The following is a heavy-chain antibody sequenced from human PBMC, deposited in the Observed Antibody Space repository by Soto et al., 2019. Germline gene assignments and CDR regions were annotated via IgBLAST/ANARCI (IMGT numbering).Heavy chain of an antibody. CDR1: GYTFTSYG. CDR2: INAYNGNT. V-gene: IGHV1-18*01. Sequence: GASVKVSCKASGYTFTSYGISWVRQAPGQGLEWMGWINAYNGNTNYAQKLQGRVTMTTDTSTSTAYMELRSLRSDDTAVYYCARPDYYDSSGYYFGAFDIWGQGTMVTVSS. CDR3: ARPDYYDSSGYYFGAFDI. D-gene: IGHD3-22*01. J-gene: IGHJ3*02.